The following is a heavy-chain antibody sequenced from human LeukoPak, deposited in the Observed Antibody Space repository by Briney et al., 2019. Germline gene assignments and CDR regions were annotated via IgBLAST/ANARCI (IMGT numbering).Heavy chain of an antibody. V-gene: IGHV3-23*05. CDR1: GFTFSSYA. CDR3: AAAVTTGRAEHY. CDR2: ISKSGNNT. D-gene: IGHD4-17*01. J-gene: IGHJ4*02. Sequence: PGGSLRLSCAASGFTFSSYAMTWVRQAPGKGLEWVSGISKSGNNTYYADSVAGRLTISRDNSKNPLYLQMNSLRADDTAVYYCAAAVTTGRAEHYWGQGTLVTVSS.